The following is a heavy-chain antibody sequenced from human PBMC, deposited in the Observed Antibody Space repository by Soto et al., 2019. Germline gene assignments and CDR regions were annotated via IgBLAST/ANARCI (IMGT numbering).Heavy chain of an antibody. Sequence: SETLSLTCAVSGYSISSGYYWGWIRQPPGKGLEWIGSIYHSGSTYYNPSLKSRVTISVDTSKNQFPLKLSSVTAADTAVYYCARDQAYYDFWSGYYHNWFDPWGQGTLVTVSS. CDR1: GYSISSGYY. D-gene: IGHD3-3*01. V-gene: IGHV4-38-2*02. CDR3: ARDQAYYDFWSGYYHNWFDP. CDR2: IYHSGST. J-gene: IGHJ5*02.